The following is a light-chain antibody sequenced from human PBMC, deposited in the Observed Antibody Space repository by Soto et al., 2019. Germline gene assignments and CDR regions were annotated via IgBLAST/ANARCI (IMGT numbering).Light chain of an antibody. J-gene: IGKJ1*01. CDR3: QHYFGGPMK. V-gene: IGKV3-15*01. Sequence: EIVMTQSPATLSVSPGEGATLSCRASQGICDTLAWYHQKSGQTPRLLIYDTPIRSAGVPARFSGSRSGAEFTLTIPSLHFEDFAVDYCQHYFGGPMKFGQGTKV. CDR2: DTP. CDR1: QGICDT.